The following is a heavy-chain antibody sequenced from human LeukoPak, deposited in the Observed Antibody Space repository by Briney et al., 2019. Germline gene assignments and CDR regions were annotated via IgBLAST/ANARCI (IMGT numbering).Heavy chain of an antibody. CDR2: IRYDGSNK. Sequence: PGGSLRLSCAASGFTFSSYGMHWVRQAPGKGLEWVAFIRYDGSNKYYADSVKGRFTISRDNSKNTLYLQMNSLRAEDTAVYYCAKAIAARHEGVYMDVWGKGTTVTVSS. J-gene: IGHJ6*03. CDR1: GFTFSSYG. V-gene: IGHV3-30*02. CDR3: AKAIAARHEGVYMDV. D-gene: IGHD6-6*01.